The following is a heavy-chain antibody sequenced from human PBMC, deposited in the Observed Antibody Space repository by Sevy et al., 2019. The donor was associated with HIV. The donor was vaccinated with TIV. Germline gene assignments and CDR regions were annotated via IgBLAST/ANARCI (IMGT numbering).Heavy chain of an antibody. CDR2: INHIGST. J-gene: IGHJ4*02. Sequence: SETLSLTCAVYGGSFSGYYWSWIRQPPGKGLEWIGEINHIGSTNYNPSLKSRVTISVDTSKNQFSLKLSSVTTADTAVYYCARGFGAAAGRGNRGDYWGQGTLVTVSS. V-gene: IGHV4-34*01. CDR3: ARGFGAAAGRGNRGDY. CDR1: GGSFSGYY. D-gene: IGHD6-13*01.